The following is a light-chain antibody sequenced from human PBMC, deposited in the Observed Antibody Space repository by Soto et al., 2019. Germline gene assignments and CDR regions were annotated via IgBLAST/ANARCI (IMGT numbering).Light chain of an antibody. J-gene: IGKJ1*01. CDR2: GAS. V-gene: IGKV3-15*01. Sequence: EKVMTQSPATLSMSPGERATLSCRASQSVSNFFAWYQQKPGQTPRLLIYGASTRATGIPARFSGSGSGTEFTLTISSLQSEDFAVYYCQQYSNWPSWTFGQGTKVEVK. CDR3: QQYSNWPSWT. CDR1: QSVSNF.